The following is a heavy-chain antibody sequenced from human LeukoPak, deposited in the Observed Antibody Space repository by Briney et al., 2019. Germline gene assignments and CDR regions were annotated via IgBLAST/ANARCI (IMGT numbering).Heavy chain of an antibody. V-gene: IGHV1-46*01. CDR1: GYTFTSYY. D-gene: IGHD1-26*01. CDR2: INPSVGRT. J-gene: IGHJ4*02. Sequence: ASVKVSCKASGYTFTSYYVHWVRQAPGRGLEWMGIINPSVGRTTYAQKFQGRVTMTRDTSTSTVYMELSSLRSEDTAVYYCARDRGRTGAPGPPRFFDNWGQGTLVTVSS. CDR3: ARDRGRTGAPGPPRFFDN.